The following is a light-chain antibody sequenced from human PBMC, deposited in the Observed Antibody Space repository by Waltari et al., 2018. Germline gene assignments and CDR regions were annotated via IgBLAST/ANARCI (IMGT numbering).Light chain of an antibody. CDR2: GAS. CDR3: QLYGNSPLYT. V-gene: IGKV3-20*01. CDR1: QSVNSNY. Sequence: EIVLTQSPGTLSLSPGDRVTLSCRASQSVNSNYLAWSQQKAGQAPRILIFGASSRATGIPDRFSGSGSGTDFTLTISRLEPEDFAVYYCQLYGNSPLYTFGQGTKLEIK. J-gene: IGKJ2*01.